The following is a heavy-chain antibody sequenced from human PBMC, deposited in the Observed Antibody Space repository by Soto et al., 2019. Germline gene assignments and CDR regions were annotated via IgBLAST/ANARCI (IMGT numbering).Heavy chain of an antibody. CDR1: GYTFSSIG. D-gene: IGHD3-10*01. Sequence: ASVKVSCKTSGYTFSSIGISWVRQAPGQGLEWMGWISPHKGDTYYAQRLQGRVTMTTDTSTSTAYMELRSLRSDDTAVYFCAGDLDGSGSYYTNYWGQGTLVTVSS. V-gene: IGHV1-18*01. CDR2: ISPHKGDT. J-gene: IGHJ4*02. CDR3: AGDLDGSGSYYTNY.